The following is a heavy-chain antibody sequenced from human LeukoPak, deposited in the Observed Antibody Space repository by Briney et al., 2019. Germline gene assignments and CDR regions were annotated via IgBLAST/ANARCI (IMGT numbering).Heavy chain of an antibody. Sequence: PSETLSLTCAVYGGSFSGYYWSWIRQPPGKGLEWIGEINHSGSTNYNPSLKSRVTISVDTSKNQFSLKLSSVTAADTAVYYCARRRLGATPPFDYWGQGTLVTVSS. CDR3: ARRRLGATPPFDY. V-gene: IGHV4-34*01. CDR2: INHSGST. CDR1: GGSFSGYY. D-gene: IGHD1-26*01. J-gene: IGHJ4*02.